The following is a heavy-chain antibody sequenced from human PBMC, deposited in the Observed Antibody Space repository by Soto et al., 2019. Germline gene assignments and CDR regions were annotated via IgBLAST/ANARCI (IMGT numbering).Heavy chain of an antibody. CDR1: GFTFSSYA. Sequence: EVQLVESGGGLVQPGGSLRLSCAASGFTFSSYAMHWVRQAPGKGLEYVSAIGSGGSTYYANSVKGRFTISRDNSKNTLYLQMGSLRAEDMAVYYCARSPKYYDFWSGSQQYYYYMDVWGKGTTVTVSS. CDR2: IGSGGST. D-gene: IGHD3-3*01. V-gene: IGHV3-64*01. J-gene: IGHJ6*03. CDR3: ARSPKYYDFWSGSQQYYYYMDV.